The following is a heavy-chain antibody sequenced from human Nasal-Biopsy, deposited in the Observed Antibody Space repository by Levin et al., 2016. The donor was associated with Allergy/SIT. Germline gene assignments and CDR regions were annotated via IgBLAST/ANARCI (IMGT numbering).Heavy chain of an antibody. V-gene: IGHV3-74*01. CDR1: GFTFSNYW. CDR3: ARYSSSWHAIDY. CDR2: IESDGSTT. Sequence: GGSLRLSCAASGFTFSNYWMHWVRQAPGKGLVWVSRIESDGSTTSYADSVKGRFTISRDNAKNTLYLQMNSLRAEDTAVYYCARYSSSWHAIDYWGQGTLVTVSS. D-gene: IGHD6-13*01. J-gene: IGHJ4*02.